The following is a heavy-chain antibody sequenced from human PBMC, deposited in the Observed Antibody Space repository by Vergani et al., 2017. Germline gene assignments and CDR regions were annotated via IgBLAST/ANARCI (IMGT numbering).Heavy chain of an antibody. CDR3: AKANPRNSGYDYLYYYHAMDV. J-gene: IGHJ6*02. CDR1: GFHFNHYA. Sequence: EVQLLESGGDLVQPGGSLRLSCAASGFHFNHYAMNWVRPAPGKGLEWVSGISGSGGSTYYAGSVKGRFTISRDSSKNTLYLQMNSLSAGDTAVYYCAKANPRNSGYDYLYYYHAMDVWGQGTTVTVSS. D-gene: IGHD5-12*01. V-gene: IGHV3-23*01. CDR2: ISGSGGST.